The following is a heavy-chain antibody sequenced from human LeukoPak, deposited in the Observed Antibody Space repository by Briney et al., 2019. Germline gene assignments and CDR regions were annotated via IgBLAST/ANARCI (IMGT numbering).Heavy chain of an antibody. D-gene: IGHD6-13*01. CDR3: ARTMLRGSSWPLMN. Sequence: SETLSLTCAVYGGSFSGHYWSWIRQPPGKGLEWIGEINHSGSTNYNPSLKSRVTISVDTSKNQFSLKLSSVTAADTAVYYCARTMLRGSSWPLMNWGQGTLVTVSS. V-gene: IGHV4-34*01. J-gene: IGHJ4*02. CDR2: INHSGST. CDR1: GGSFSGHY.